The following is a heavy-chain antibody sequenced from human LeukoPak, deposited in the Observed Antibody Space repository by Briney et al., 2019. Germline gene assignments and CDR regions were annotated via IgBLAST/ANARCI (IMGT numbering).Heavy chain of an antibody. Sequence: GGSLRLSCAASGFTFSSYAMHWVRQAPGKGLEWVAVISYDGSNKYYADSVKGRFTISRDNSKNTLYLQMNSLRAEDTAVYYCARDSSIVGAKGGYLDYWGQGTLVTVSS. D-gene: IGHD1-26*01. V-gene: IGHV3-30-3*01. CDR1: GFTFSSYA. CDR3: ARDSSIVGAKGGYLDY. CDR2: ISYDGSNK. J-gene: IGHJ4*02.